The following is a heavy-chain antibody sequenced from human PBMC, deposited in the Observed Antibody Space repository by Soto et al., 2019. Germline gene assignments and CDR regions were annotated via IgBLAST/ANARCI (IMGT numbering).Heavy chain of an antibody. CDR3: AKDLMVQKPYYYYYMDV. CDR2: ISGSGGST. V-gene: IGHV3-23*01. Sequence: EVQLLESGGGLVQPGGSLRLSCAASGFTFSSYAMSWVRQAPGKGLEWVSAISGSGGSTYYADSVKGRFTISRDNSKNTLYLQMNSLRAEDTAVHYCAKDLMVQKPYYYYYMDVWGKGTTVTVSS. CDR1: GFTFSSYA. D-gene: IGHD3-10*01. J-gene: IGHJ6*03.